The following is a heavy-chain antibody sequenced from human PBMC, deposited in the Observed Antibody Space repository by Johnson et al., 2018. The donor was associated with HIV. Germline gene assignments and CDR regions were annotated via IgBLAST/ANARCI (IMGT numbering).Heavy chain of an antibody. CDR2: FNWNGDGTI. J-gene: IGHJ3*02. CDR3: ARSRDCSGGSCPDAFDI. V-gene: IGHV3-20*03. Sequence: EVQLVESGGGVVGPGGSLRLSSTVPGFTFDDNDMSRVRQAPGKGLECVSGFNWNGDGTIYSADTVKGRFSISRDNAKNSLYLQMNSLRAEDTAVYYCARSRDCSGGSCPDAFDIWGQGTMVTVSS. D-gene: IGHD2-15*01. CDR1: GFTFDDND.